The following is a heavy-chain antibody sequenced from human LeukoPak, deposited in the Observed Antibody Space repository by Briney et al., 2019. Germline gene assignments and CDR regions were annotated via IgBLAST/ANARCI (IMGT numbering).Heavy chain of an antibody. CDR1: GFTFSSYA. D-gene: IGHD1-26*01. CDR2: ISGDGVST. Sequence: GGSLRLSCAASGFTFSSYAMSWVRQAPGKGLEWVSAISGDGVSTYYADSVKGRFTISRDNSKNTLFLQMNSLRAEDTAVYYCATGIVGATREDYWGQGTLVTVSS. CDR3: ATGIVGATREDY. J-gene: IGHJ4*02. V-gene: IGHV3-23*01.